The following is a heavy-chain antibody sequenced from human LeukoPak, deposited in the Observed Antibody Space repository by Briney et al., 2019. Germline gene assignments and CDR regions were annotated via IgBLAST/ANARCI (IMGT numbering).Heavy chain of an antibody. CDR3: ARLLRRSGYYADY. J-gene: IGHJ4*02. Sequence: GGSLRLSCVVSEFTFSAYRMIWVRQAPGKGLEWVSSISSSSDSMSYADSVKGRFTVSRDNAKNSMYLLMSSLRAEDTAVYYCARLLRRSGYYADYWGQGTLVTVSS. D-gene: IGHD3-3*01. CDR1: EFTFSAYR. CDR2: ISSSSDSM. V-gene: IGHV3-21*01.